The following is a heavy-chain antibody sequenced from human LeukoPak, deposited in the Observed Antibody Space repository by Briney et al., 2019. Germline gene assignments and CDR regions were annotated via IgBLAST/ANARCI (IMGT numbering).Heavy chain of an antibody. CDR3: ARGPPYIVVETPIGFFHY. CDR2: INHSGST. D-gene: IGHD2-21*02. J-gene: IGHJ4*02. V-gene: IGHV4-34*01. CDR1: GGSFSGYY. Sequence: SETLSLTCAVYGGSFSGYYWSWIRQPPGKGLEWIGEINHSGSTNYNPSLKSRVTISVDTSKNQFSLKLSSVTAADTAVYYCARGPPYIVVETPIGFFHYWGQGTLVTVSS.